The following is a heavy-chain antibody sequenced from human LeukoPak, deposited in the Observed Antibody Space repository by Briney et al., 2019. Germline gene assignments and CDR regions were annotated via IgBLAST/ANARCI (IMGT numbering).Heavy chain of an antibody. D-gene: IGHD3-22*01. CDR3: AAAIQNYDSSGFDWFDP. CDR2: INPESGYT. J-gene: IGHJ5*02. Sequence: GASVKVSCKASGYTFTAYYIHWVRQAPGQGLEWMGWINPESGYTKSAQKFQGSVTMTTDTSITTTYMELSSLRSEDTAVYYCAAAIQNYDSSGFDWFDPWGQGTLVTVSS. CDR1: GYTFTAYY. V-gene: IGHV1-2*02.